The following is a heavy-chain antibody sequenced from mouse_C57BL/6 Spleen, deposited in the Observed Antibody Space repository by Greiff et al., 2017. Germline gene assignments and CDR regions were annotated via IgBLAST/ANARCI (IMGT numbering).Heavy chain of an antibody. CDR2: ISNLAYSI. V-gene: IGHV5-15*01. CDR3: ARGGTVVAPYYFDY. CDR1: GFTFSDYG. D-gene: IGHD1-1*01. J-gene: IGHJ2*01. Sequence: EVKLQESGGGLVQPGGSLKLSCAASGFTFSDYGMAWVRQAPRKGPEWVAFISNLAYSIYYADTVTGRFTISSENAKNTLYLEMSSLRSEDTAMYYCARGGTVVAPYYFDYWGQGTTLTVSS.